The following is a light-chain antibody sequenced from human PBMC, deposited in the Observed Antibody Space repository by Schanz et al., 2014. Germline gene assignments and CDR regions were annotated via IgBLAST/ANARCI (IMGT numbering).Light chain of an antibody. V-gene: IGKV2-28*01. CDR2: LGS. Sequence: DIVMTQSPLSLPVTPGEPASISCRSSQSLLHSNGYNYLEWYLQKPGQSPQLLIYLGSNRASGVPDRFSGSGSGTDFTLTISSLQPEDFATYYCQQSYSTPHTFGQGTKLEIK. J-gene: IGKJ2*01. CDR3: QQSYSTPHT. CDR1: QSLLHSNGYNY.